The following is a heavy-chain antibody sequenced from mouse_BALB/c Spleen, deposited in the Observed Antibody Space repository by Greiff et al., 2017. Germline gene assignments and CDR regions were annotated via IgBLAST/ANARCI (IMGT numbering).Heavy chain of an antibody. Sequence: EVKLMESGPELGKPGASVKISCKASGYSFTGYNMYWVKQSHRKSLEWIGYIDPYNGGTSYNQKSKGKATLTVDKSSSTAYMHLNSLTSEDSAIYYCARYGDYAMDYWGKEPQSPSPQ. CDR1: GYSFTGYN. V-gene: IGHV1S135*01. CDR2: IDPYNGGT. CDR3: ARYGDYAMDY. J-gene: IGHJ4*01. D-gene: IGHD1-1*02.